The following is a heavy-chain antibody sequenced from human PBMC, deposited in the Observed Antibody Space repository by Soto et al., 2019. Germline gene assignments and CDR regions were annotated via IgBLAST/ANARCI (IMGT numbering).Heavy chain of an antibody. Sequence: QVQLQESGPGLVKPSQTLSLTCTVSGGSISSGGYYWSWIRQHPGKGLEWIGYIYYSGSTYYNPSLKGPVTRSVDTSKNQFSLKLSSVTAEDTAVYYCARAEYYDSSGYVDYWGQGTLVTVSS. CDR3: ARAEYYDSSGYVDY. D-gene: IGHD3-22*01. CDR2: IYYSGST. J-gene: IGHJ4*02. V-gene: IGHV4-31*01. CDR1: GGSISSGGYY.